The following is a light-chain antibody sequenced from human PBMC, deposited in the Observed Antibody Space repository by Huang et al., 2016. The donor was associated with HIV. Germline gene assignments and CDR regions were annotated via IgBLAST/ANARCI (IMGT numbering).Light chain of an antibody. Sequence: DIQMTQSPSSLSASVGDRVTITCRASQSVSSYLNWYQQKRGNAPKFLIYAASSLQRGSPTRFKGRGSGTEYTLTISSLQPEDFARYYSQQSYSTPRTFGEGTRLEIK. CDR3: QQSYSTPRT. CDR1: QSVSSY. V-gene: IGKV1-39*01. J-gene: IGKJ5*01. CDR2: AAS.